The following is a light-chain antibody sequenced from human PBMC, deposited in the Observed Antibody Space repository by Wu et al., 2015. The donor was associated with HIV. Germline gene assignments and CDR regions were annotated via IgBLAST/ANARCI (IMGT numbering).Light chain of an antibody. CDR1: RSLGTSF. V-gene: IGKV3-20*01. Sequence: EIVLTQSPGTLSLSPGESATLSCRASRSLGTSFLAWYQQKPGQAPRLLIYGASTRATGIPDRFSGSGSGTEFTLTIDRLEPEDFAVYSCQQYDTSPWTFGQGTKVEIK. CDR2: GAS. CDR3: QQYDTSPWT. J-gene: IGKJ1*01.